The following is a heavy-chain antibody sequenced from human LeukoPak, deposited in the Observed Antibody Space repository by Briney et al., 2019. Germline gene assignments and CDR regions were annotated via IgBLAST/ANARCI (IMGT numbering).Heavy chain of an antibody. D-gene: IGHD6-19*01. CDR3: ARWANGWYAGSAFDI. Sequence: SETQSLTCTVSGGSISSYYWSWIRQPPGKGLEWIGYIYYSGSTNYNPSLKSRVTISVDTSKNQFSLKLSSVTAADTAVYYCARWANGWYAGSAFDIWGQGTMVTVSS. CDR1: GGSISSYY. V-gene: IGHV4-59*08. J-gene: IGHJ3*02. CDR2: IYYSGST.